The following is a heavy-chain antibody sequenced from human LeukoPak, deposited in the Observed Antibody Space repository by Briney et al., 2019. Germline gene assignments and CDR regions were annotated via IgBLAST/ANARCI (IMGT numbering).Heavy chain of an antibody. Sequence: ASVKVSCKASGYTFTSYGISWVRQAPGQGLEWMGWISAYNGNTNYAQKLQGRVTMTTDTSTSTAYMELRSLRSEDTAVYYCAGSIYSGTEDAFDIWGQGTMVTVSS. CDR1: GYTFTSYG. CDR3: AGSIYSGTEDAFDI. D-gene: IGHD1-26*01. J-gene: IGHJ3*02. V-gene: IGHV1-18*01. CDR2: ISAYNGNT.